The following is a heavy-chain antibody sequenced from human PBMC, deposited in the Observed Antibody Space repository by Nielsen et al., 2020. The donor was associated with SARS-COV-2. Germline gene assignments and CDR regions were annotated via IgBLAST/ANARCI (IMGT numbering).Heavy chain of an antibody. V-gene: IGHV3-74*03. J-gene: IGHJ4*02. D-gene: IGHD1-26*01. CDR2: INSDGSST. CDR1: GFTFSSYW. Sequence: GESLKISCAASGFTFSSYWMHWVRQAPGKGLMWVSRINSDGSSTAYADPVKGRFTISRDNAENTLFLQMNSLRAEDTAVYYCARESYSWSWYGPDYRGQGTLVTVSS. CDR3: ARESYSWSWYGPDY.